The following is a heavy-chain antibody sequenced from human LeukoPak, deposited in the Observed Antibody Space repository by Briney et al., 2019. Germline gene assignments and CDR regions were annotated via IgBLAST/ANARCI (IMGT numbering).Heavy chain of an antibody. D-gene: IGHD3-22*01. CDR1: GGSFSGYY. Sequence: SETLSLTCAVYGGSFSGYYWSWIRQPPGKGLEWIGEINHSGSTNYNPSLKSRVTISVDTSKNQFSLKLSSVTAADTAVYYCARVPYDSSGYLSFDYWGQGTLVTVSS. CDR3: ARVPYDSSGYLSFDY. CDR2: INHSGST. J-gene: IGHJ4*02. V-gene: IGHV4-34*01.